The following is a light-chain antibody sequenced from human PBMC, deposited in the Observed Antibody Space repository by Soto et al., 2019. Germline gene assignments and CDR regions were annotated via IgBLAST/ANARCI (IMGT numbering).Light chain of an antibody. CDR2: AAS. CDR3: QQSYSTPST. CDR1: QSISSY. Sequence: DIQVTQSPSSLSASVGDRVTITCRASQSISSYLNWYQQKPGKAPKLLIYAASSLQSGVPSRFSGSGSGTDFTLTISSLQPEDFATYYCQQSYSTPSTFGQGTRLETK. V-gene: IGKV1-39*01. J-gene: IGKJ5*01.